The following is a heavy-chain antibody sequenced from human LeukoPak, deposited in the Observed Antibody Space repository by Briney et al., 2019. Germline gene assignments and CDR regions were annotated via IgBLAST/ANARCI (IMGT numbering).Heavy chain of an antibody. CDR1: GYTFISFY. J-gene: IGHJ4*02. D-gene: IGHD1-26*01. Sequence: GASVKVSCKASGYTFISFYLHWVRQAPGQGLEWLAIINPRDGGTTYAQNFQDRVTMTRDTSTSTVYMELSSLRSEDTAVYYCARGPFSGSAYHPNYFDNWGQGTLVTVSS. CDR3: ARGPFSGSAYHPNYFDN. CDR2: INPRDGGT. V-gene: IGHV1-46*01.